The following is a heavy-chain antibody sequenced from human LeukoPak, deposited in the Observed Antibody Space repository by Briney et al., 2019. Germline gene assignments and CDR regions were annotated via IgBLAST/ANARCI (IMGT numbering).Heavy chain of an antibody. Sequence: PSETLSLTCTVSGGSISSSSYYWGWIRQPPGKGLEWIGSIYYSGSTYYNPSLKSRVTISVDTSKNQFSLKLSSVTAADTAVYYCARETFFQHWGQGTLVTVSS. J-gene: IGHJ1*01. V-gene: IGHV4-39*07. CDR1: GGSISSSSYY. D-gene: IGHD2/OR15-2a*01. CDR3: ARETFFQH. CDR2: IYYSGST.